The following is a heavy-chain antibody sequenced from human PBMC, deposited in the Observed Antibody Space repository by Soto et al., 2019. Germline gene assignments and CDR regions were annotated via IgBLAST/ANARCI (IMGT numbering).Heavy chain of an antibody. D-gene: IGHD3-10*01. CDR2: IDWDDDK. CDR3: ARIRNYYGSRKNYYYGMNV. V-gene: IGHV2-70*01. J-gene: IGHJ6*02. CDR1: GFSLSTSGMC. Sequence: GSGPTLVNPTQTLKLTCTFSGFSLSTSGMCVSWIRQPTGKALEWLALIDWDDDKYYSTSLKTRLTISKDTSKNQVVLTMTNMDPVDTATYYCARIRNYYGSRKNYYYGMNVWGQGTTVTFSS.